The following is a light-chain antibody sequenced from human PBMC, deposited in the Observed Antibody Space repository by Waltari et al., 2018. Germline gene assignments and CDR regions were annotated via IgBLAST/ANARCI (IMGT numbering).Light chain of an antibody. CDR2: GAS. Sequence: EIVMTQSPATLSVSPGERATLSCRASERVSSNVAWYQQKPGQAPRLLIYGASTGATGVPAKFRGSGSGTDFTLTISSLQSEDFAVYYCQQYYHWVAFGGGTWVQIK. CDR1: ERVSSN. CDR3: QQYYHWVA. V-gene: IGKV3-15*01. J-gene: IGKJ4*01.